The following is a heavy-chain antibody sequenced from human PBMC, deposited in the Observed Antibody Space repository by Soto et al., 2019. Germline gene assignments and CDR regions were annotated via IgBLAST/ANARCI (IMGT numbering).Heavy chain of an antibody. V-gene: IGHV3-30*18. J-gene: IGHJ6*02. CDR2: VTFDGSRT. CDR3: AKAGWGGDYYYGLDV. Sequence: GGSLRLSCAASGFNFNNYAMHWVRQAPGKGLEWVAVVTFDGSRTYYADSVKGRFTISRDSSNNTVSLQMNSLTNEDTAVYYCAKAGWGGDYYYGLDVWGQGTTVTVSS. D-gene: IGHD2-21*01. CDR1: GFNFNNYA.